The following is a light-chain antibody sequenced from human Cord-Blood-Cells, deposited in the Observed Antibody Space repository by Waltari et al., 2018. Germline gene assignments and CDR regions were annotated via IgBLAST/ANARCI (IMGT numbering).Light chain of an antibody. V-gene: IGLV2-23*01. J-gene: IGLJ3*02. CDR3: CSYAGSSNWV. Sequence: QSALTQPASVSGSPGQSITISCTGTSSDVGSYKLVSWYQQHPGKAPKIMIYEGSKRPSGVSNRVSGSKSGNTASLTISGLQAEYEADYYCCSYAGSSNWVFGGGTKLTVL. CDR1: SSDVGSYKL. CDR2: EGS.